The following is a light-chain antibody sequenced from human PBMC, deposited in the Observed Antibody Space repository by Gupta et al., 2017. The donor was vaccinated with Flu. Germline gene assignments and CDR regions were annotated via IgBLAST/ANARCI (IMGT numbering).Light chain of an antibody. Sequence: QSALTQPASVSGSPGQSLTISCTGTINDIAYYNYVSWYQHHPGKAPKLIIYEVSNRPSGISDRFSGSKSGNTASLTISGLQAEDETDYYCSSYSNSGTLVFGTGTYVTVL. CDR3: SSYSNSGTLV. CDR2: EVS. V-gene: IGLV2-14*01. CDR1: INDIAYYNY. J-gene: IGLJ1*01.